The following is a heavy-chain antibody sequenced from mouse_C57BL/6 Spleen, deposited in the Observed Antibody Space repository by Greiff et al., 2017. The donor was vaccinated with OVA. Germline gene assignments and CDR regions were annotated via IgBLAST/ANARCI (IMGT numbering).Heavy chain of an antibody. CDR1: GFTFTDYY. CDR3: ARYPHWDY. Sequence: EVKLMESGGGLVQPGGSLSLSCAASGFTFTDYYMSWVRQPPGKALEWLGFIRNKANGYTTEYSASVKGRFTISRDNSQSILYLQMNALRAEDSATYYCARYPHWDYWGKGTTLTVSS. J-gene: IGHJ2*01. CDR2: IRNKANGYTT. V-gene: IGHV7-3*01. D-gene: IGHD4-1*01.